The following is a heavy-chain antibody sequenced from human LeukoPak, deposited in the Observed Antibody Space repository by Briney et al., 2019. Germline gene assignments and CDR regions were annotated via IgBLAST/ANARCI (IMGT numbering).Heavy chain of an antibody. V-gene: IGHV4-34*01. CDR3: ARGRGGWRRNWNVSPSFDY. D-gene: IGHD1-1*01. Sequence: SETLSLTCAVYGGSFSGYYWSWIRQPPGKGLEWIGEINHSGSTNYNPSLKSRVTISVDTSKNQFSLKLSSVTAADTAVYYCARGRGGWRRNWNVSPSFDYWAREPWSPSPQ. CDR2: INHSGST. J-gene: IGHJ4*02. CDR1: GGSFSGYY.